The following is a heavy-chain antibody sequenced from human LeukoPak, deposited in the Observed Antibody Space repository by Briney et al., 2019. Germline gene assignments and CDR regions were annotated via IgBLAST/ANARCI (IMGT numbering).Heavy chain of an antibody. V-gene: IGHV1-3*01. D-gene: IGHD4-17*01. Sequence: RASVKVSCKASQYSFSDYAIHWVRQAPGQRLEWMGWIDAGNGRTKYSQSFQGRLTIIRDTSATTAYMELSGLTSEDTATYYCARGWSSGDYGGYFDYWGQGTLVTVSS. CDR2: IDAGNGRT. CDR3: ARGWSSGDYGGYFDY. J-gene: IGHJ4*02. CDR1: QYSFSDYA.